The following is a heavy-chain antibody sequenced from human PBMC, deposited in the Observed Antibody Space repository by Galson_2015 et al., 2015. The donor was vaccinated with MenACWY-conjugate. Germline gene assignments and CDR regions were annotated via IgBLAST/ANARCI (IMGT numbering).Heavy chain of an antibody. CDR3: AKEAALGHIDY. V-gene: IGHV3-30*02. Sequence: SLRLSCAASGFIFSDYGLHWVRQAPGKGLEWVAFIRTDGSNKYYADPVKGRFTISRDNSKHKLFLQMNSLRTEDTAVYYCAKEAALGHIDYWGQGTLVTVSS. D-gene: IGHD6-13*01. CDR2: IRTDGSNK. J-gene: IGHJ4*02. CDR1: GFIFSDYG.